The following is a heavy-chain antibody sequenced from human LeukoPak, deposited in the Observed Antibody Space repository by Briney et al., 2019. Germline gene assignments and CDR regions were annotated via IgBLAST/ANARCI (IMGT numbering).Heavy chain of an antibody. CDR1: GFTFSSYA. D-gene: IGHD6-19*01. V-gene: IGHV3-23*01. Sequence: GGSLRLSCAASGFTFSSYAMSWVRQAPGKGLEWVSAISGSGGSTYYADSVKGRFTISRDNSKNTLYLQMNSLRAEDTAVYYCAKDGELAVAVKLPRYFDYWGQGTLVTVSS. J-gene: IGHJ4*02. CDR2: ISGSGGST. CDR3: AKDGELAVAVKLPRYFDY.